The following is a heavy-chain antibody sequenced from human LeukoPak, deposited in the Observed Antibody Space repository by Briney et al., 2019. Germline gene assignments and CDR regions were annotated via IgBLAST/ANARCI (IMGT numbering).Heavy chain of an antibody. Sequence: GRSLRLSCAASGFTFSSFEMSWVRQAPGKGLEWGSAISGSGGSAYYADSVKGRFTISRDNSRNSLSLQMNSLRAEDTAVYYCAKTGYSSGWYRIWDYWGQGTLVTVSS. D-gene: IGHD6-19*01. CDR2: ISGSGGSA. J-gene: IGHJ4*02. CDR3: AKTGYSSGWYRIWDY. CDR1: GFTFSSFE. V-gene: IGHV3-23*01.